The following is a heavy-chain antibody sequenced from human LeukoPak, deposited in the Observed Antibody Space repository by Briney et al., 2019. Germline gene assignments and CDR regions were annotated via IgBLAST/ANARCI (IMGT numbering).Heavy chain of an antibody. D-gene: IGHD3-10*01. CDR2: MNPNSGNT. J-gene: IGHJ4*02. Sequence: GASVKVSCKASGYTFTSYDINWVRQATGQGLEWMGWMNPNSGNTGYALKFQGRVTMTRNTSISTAYMELSSLRSEDTAVYYCASDYYGSGSYLDWGQGTLVTVSS. V-gene: IGHV1-8*01. CDR3: ASDYYGSGSYLD. CDR1: GYTFTSYD.